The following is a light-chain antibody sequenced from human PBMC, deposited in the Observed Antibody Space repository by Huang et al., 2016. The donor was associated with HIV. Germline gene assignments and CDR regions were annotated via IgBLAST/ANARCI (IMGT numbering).Light chain of an antibody. CDR1: QNIKRY. V-gene: IGKV1-39*01. Sequence: DIQITQSPSSLSASVGDTVIITCRASQNIKRYLNWYQQEPGKAPKLLISAASNLQGGVPSTFSGSGSGTDFTLTINSLQPEDSATYYCQQSARTPRTFGQGTKLEI. CDR3: QQSARTPRT. CDR2: AAS. J-gene: IGKJ2*01.